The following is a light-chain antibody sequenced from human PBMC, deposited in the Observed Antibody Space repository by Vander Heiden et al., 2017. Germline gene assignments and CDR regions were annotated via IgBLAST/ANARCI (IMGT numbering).Light chain of an antibody. CDR2: GNS. CDR1: SSNIGAGYD. CDR3: QSYDSSLSANYV. J-gene: IGLJ1*01. Sequence: SALTQPPSVSGAPGQRVTITCTGSSSNIGAGYDVHWYQQLPGTAPKLLIYGNSNRPSGVPDRFSGSKSGTSASLAITGLQAEDEADYYCQSYDSSLSANYVFGTGTKVTVL. V-gene: IGLV1-40*01.